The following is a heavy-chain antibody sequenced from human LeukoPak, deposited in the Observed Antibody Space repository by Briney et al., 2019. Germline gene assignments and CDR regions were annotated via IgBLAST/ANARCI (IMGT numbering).Heavy chain of an antibody. V-gene: IGHV3-11*01. J-gene: IGHJ4*02. CDR1: GFTFSDYY. CDR2: ISSSGSTI. CDR3: ARGDYDILRGSAVYFDY. Sequence: TGGSLRLSCAASGFTFSDYYMSWLRQSPGKGLEWVSYISSSGSTIYYADSVKGRFTISRDNAKNSLYLQMNSLRAEDTAVYYCARGDYDILRGSAVYFDYWGQGTLVTVSS. D-gene: IGHD3-9*01.